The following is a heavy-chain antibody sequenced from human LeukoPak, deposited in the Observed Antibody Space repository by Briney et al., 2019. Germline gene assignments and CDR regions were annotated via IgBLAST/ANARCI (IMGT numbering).Heavy chain of an antibody. CDR3: ARYGSFGYSYGLAFFDY. D-gene: IGHD5-18*01. J-gene: IGHJ4*02. Sequence: SETLSLTCTVSGGSISSYYWSWIRQPPGKGLEWIGYIYYSGSTNYNPSLKSRVTISVDTSKNQFSLKLSSVTAADTAVYYCARYGSFGYSYGLAFFDYWGQGTLVTVSS. CDR1: GGSISSYY. CDR2: IYYSGST. V-gene: IGHV4-59*08.